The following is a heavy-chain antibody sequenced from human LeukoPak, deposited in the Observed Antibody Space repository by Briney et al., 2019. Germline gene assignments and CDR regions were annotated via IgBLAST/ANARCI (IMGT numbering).Heavy chain of an antibody. CDR3: AKRAPVYNWFDP. CDR1: GFTFRNYA. Sequence: GGSLRLSCAASGFTFRNYAVSWVRQAPGKGLEWVSVIYSGGTTYYADSVKGRFTISRDNSKNTLYLQMNSLRAEDTAVYYCAKRAPVYNWFDPWGQGTLVTVSS. V-gene: IGHV3-23*03. D-gene: IGHD5/OR15-5a*01. J-gene: IGHJ5*02. CDR2: IYSGGTT.